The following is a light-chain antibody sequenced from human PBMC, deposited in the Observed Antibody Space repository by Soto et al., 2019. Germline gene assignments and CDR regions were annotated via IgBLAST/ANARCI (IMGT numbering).Light chain of an antibody. Sequence: QSALTQPPSASGSPGQSVTISCTGTSSDVGAYNYVSWYQQHPDKAPKLMIYEVTKRPSGVPHRFSGSKSGNTASLTVSGLQAEDEAYYCCSSYAGSHNLDVFGTGTKVTVL. CDR1: SSDVGAYNY. CDR2: EVT. CDR3: SSYAGSHNLDV. J-gene: IGLJ1*01. V-gene: IGLV2-8*01.